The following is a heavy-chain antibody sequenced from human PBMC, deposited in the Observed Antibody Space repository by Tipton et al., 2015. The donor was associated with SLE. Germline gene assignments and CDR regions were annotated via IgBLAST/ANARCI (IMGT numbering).Heavy chain of an antibody. J-gene: IGHJ6*03. CDR3: ARGGPIVVDLYYMDV. V-gene: IGHV3-23*01. CDR1: GFTFSSYA. Sequence: SLRLSCAASGFTFSSYAMSWVRQAPGKGLEWVSAISGSGGSTYYADSVKGRFTISRDNSKNTLYLQMNSLRAEDTAVYYCARGGPIVVDLYYMDVWGKGTTVTVSS. CDR2: ISGSGGST. D-gene: IGHD3-22*01.